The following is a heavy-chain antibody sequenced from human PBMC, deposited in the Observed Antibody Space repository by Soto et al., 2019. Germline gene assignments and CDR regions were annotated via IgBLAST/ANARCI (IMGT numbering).Heavy chain of an antibody. CDR3: SHSLDSITIFGVVRPGGFDY. D-gene: IGHD3-3*01. CDR1: GGTFSSYA. V-gene: IGHV1-69*01. CDR2: IIPIFGTA. J-gene: IGHJ4*02. Sequence: QVQLVQSGAEVKKPGSSVKVSCKASGGTFSSYAISWVRQAPGQGLEWMGGIIPIFGTANYAQKFPGRVSITADESASRAYMELSSLRSEDTAVYYCSHSLDSITIFGVVRPGGFDYWGQGTLVTVSS.